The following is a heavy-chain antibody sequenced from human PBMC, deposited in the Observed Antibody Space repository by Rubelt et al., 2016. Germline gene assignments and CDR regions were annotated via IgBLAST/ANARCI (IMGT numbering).Heavy chain of an antibody. CDR1: GYTFTSYG. D-gene: IGHD6-6*01. CDR3: ARDRIRIAARQGWYFDL. Sequence: QVQLVQSGAEVKKPGASVKVSCKASGYTFTSYGISWVRQAPGQGLEWMGWISAYNGNTNYAQKLQGRVTRTTDTPTSTAYMELRSLRSDDTAVDYWARDRIRIAARQGWYFDLWGRGTLVTVSS. CDR2: ISAYNGNT. J-gene: IGHJ2*01. V-gene: IGHV1-18*01.